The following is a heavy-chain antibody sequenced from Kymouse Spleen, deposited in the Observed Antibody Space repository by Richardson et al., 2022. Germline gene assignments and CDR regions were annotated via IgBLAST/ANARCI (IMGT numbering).Heavy chain of an antibody. D-gene: IGHD4-17*01,IGHD4-23*01. CDR2: ISYDGSNK. CDR1: GFTFSSYG. V-gene: IGHV3-30*18. Sequence: QVQLVESGGGVVQPGRSLRLSCAASGFTFSSYGMHWVRQAPGKGLEWVAVISYDGSNKYYADSVKGRFTISRDNSKNTLYLQMNSLRAEDTAVYYCAKETTPTLTTGAREPWSPSPQ. J-gene: IGHJ4*02. CDR3: AKETTPTLTT.